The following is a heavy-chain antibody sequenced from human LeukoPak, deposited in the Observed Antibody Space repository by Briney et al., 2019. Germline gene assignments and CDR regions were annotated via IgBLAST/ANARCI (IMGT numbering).Heavy chain of an antibody. Sequence: GGSLRLSCAASGFTFSGYSMNWVRQAPGKGLEWVSYISSASNTIYYADSVKGRFTVSRDNAKNSLYLQMNSLGAEDTAMYYCARDGWFGDYNWFDPWGQGTLVTVSS. J-gene: IGHJ5*02. D-gene: IGHD3-10*01. CDR1: GFTFSGYS. V-gene: IGHV3-48*01. CDR2: ISSASNTI. CDR3: ARDGWFGDYNWFDP.